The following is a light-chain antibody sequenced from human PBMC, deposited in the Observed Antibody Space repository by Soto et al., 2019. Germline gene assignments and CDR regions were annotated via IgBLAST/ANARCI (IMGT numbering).Light chain of an antibody. CDR3: AAWDDSLNGVV. CDR2: YDN. CDR1: SSNIGNNA. V-gene: IGLV1-36*01. J-gene: IGLJ2*01. Sequence: QSVLTQPPSVSAAPGQRVTISCSGSSSNIGNNAVNWYQQLPGKAPKVLIYYDNLLSSGVSDRFSGSKSGTSASLAISGLQSEDEADYYCAAWDDSLNGVVFGGGTKLTVL.